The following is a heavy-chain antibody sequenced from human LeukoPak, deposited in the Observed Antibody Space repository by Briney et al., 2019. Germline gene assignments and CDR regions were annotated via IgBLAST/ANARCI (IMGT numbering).Heavy chain of an antibody. V-gene: IGHV1-18*01. CDR3: ARAPRIAAAGTVYYYYMDV. CDR2: ISAYNGNR. J-gene: IGHJ6*03. Sequence: ASVKVSCKASDYTFVSFGITWVRQAPGQGLEWMGWISAYNGNRKIAQKFQGRVTLTTDTSARTAYMELGNLKSDDTAVYFCARAPRIAAAGTVYYYYMDVWGKGTTVTVSS. CDR1: DYTFVSFG. D-gene: IGHD6-13*01.